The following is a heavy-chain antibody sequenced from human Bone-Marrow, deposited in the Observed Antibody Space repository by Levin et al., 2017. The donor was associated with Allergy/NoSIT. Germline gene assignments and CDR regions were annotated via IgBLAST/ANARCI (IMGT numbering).Heavy chain of an antibody. CDR3: ARDPLSRGDYGDWYFDL. V-gene: IGHV4-59*01. D-gene: IGHD2-21*02. J-gene: IGHJ2*01. Sequence: PSETLSLTCAVSGGSIATYYWSWIRQPPGKGLEWIGYIYYSGSTNYNPSLKSRVTISADKSKNQFSLKLSSVTAADTAVYYCARDPLSRGDYGDWYFDLWGRGTLVTVSS. CDR2: IYYSGST. CDR1: GGSIATYY.